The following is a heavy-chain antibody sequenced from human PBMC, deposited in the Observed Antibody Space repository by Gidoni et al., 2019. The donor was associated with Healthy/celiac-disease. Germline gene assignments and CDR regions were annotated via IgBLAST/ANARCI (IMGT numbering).Heavy chain of an antibody. J-gene: IGHJ5*02. CDR1: GGSFSGYY. CDR2: INHSGST. D-gene: IGHD2-2*01. Sequence: QVQLQQWGAGLLKPSETLSLTFSVYGGSFSGYYWSWIRQPPGKGLEWIGEINHSGSTNSNPSLKSRVTISVEKSKNQFSMKLSSVTAADKAVYYCARVRRYCSSTSCYADWFDPWGQGTLVTVSS. V-gene: IGHV4-34*01. CDR3: ARVRRYCSSTSCYADWFDP.